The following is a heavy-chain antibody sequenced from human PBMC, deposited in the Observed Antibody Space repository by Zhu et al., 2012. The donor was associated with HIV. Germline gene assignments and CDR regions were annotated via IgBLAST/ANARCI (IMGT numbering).Heavy chain of an antibody. CDR2: ISNNGGST. Sequence: EVQLLESGGGLVQPGGSLRLSRAASGFIFSNFGMNWVRQAPGKGLEWVSGISNNGGSTYNADSVKGRFTISRDNSKNTLYLQMNSLRADDTAVYYCAKDRITISAFDIWAKGQWSPSLQ. D-gene: IGHD3-3*01. J-gene: IGHJ3*02. CDR1: GFIFSNFG. V-gene: IGHV3-23*01. CDR3: AKDRITISAFDI.